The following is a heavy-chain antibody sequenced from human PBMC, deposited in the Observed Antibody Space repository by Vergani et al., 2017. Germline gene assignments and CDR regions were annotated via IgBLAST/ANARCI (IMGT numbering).Heavy chain of an antibody. CDR3: AREERSNTSPFVCD. CDR2: ISGHGDRT. V-gene: IGHV3-23*01. Sequence: EVQLLQSGGGVIQPGGSVRLSCAASGFTFSACPMTWVRQAPGKGLEWVSAISGHGDRTYYADSVKGRFTISRDNSKNTVYLQMNSLKAEDRATYYCAREERSNTSPFVCDWGQGTLVTV. D-gene: IGHD2/OR15-2a*01. CDR1: GFTFSACP. J-gene: IGHJ4*02.